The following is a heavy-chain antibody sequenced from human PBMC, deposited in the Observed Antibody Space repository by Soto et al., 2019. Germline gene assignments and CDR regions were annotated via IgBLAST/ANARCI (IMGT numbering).Heavy chain of an antibody. J-gene: IGHJ3*02. Sequence: PSETLSLTCTVSGGSISSYYWSWIRQPPGKGLEWIGYIYYSGSTNYNPSLKSRVTISVDTSKNQFSLKLSSVTAADTAVYYCARDHYGSGSYYVLAFDIWGQGTMVT. CDR3: ARDHYGSGSYYVLAFDI. CDR1: GGSISSYY. CDR2: IYYSGST. V-gene: IGHV4-59*01. D-gene: IGHD3-10*01.